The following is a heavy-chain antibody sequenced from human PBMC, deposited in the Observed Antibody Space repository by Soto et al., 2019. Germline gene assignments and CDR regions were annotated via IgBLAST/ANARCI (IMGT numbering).Heavy chain of an antibody. J-gene: IGHJ4*02. CDR2: ISYDGSNK. Sequence: GGSLRLSCAAAGFTFSSYGMHWVRQAPGKGLEWVAVISYDGSNKYYADSVKGRFTISRDNSKNTLYLQMNSLRAEDTAVYYCAKDAIVGAHYYFDYWGQGTLVTVSS. CDR1: GFTFSSYG. CDR3: AKDAIVGAHYYFDY. V-gene: IGHV3-30*18. D-gene: IGHD1-26*01.